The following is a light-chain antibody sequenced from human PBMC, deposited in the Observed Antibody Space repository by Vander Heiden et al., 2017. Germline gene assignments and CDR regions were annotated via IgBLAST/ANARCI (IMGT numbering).Light chain of an antibody. Sequence: QSALTQPASVSGSPGQSLTISCTGTSSNVGGYNDVSWYQQHPGKAPKLMIDDVSNRPSGVSNRFSGSKSGNTASLTISGLQAEDEADYYCSSYTSSSTLVFGGGTKLTVL. CDR1: SSNVGGYND. V-gene: IGLV2-14*01. J-gene: IGLJ2*01. CDR3: SSYTSSSTLV. CDR2: DVS.